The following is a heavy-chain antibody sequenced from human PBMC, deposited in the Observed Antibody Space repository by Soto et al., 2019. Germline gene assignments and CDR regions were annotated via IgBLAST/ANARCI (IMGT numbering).Heavy chain of an antibody. CDR3: VRLSLAANITSLDS. D-gene: IGHD6-25*01. CDR2: IFYSGTT. J-gene: IGHJ4*02. V-gene: IGHV4-31*03. CDR1: GGSISSGDYF. Sequence: SETLSLTCPVSGGSISSGDYFWSWISQHAGKGLEWIGYIFYSGTTYSNSSLKSRVSISLDTSKNQFSLKLSSVTADDTGVYYCVRLSLAANITSLDSWGQGTLVTVSS.